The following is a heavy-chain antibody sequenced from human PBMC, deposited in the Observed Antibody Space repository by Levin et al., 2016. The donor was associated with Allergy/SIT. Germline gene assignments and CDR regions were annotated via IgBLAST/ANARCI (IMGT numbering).Heavy chain of an antibody. CDR3: AKMPSTATIWWLDY. J-gene: IGHJ4*02. V-gene: IGHV3-23*01. D-gene: IGHD1-7*01. CDR2: ISNSGGHT. Sequence: GESLKISCAVSGFTFSSYAMSWVRQAPGKGLEWVSSISNSGGHTYYADSVKGRFTISRDNSKNTLYLVMNSLRAEDTAVYYCAKMPSTATIWWLDYWGQGTLVTVSS. CDR1: GFTFSSYA.